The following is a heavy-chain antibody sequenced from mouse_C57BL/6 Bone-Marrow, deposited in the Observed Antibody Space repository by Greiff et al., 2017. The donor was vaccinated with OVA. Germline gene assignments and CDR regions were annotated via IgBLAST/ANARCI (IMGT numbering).Heavy chain of an antibody. CDR3: TRLLDAMDY. V-gene: IGHV5-9-1*02. D-gene: IGHD2-1*01. Sequence: EVKLVESGEGLVKPGGSLKLSCAASGFTFSSYAMSWVRQTPEKRLEWVAYISSGGDYIYYADTVKGRFTISRDNARNTLYRQMRSLKSEDTAMFYCTRLLDAMDYWGQGTSVTVSS. CDR2: ISSGGDYI. CDR1: GFTFSSYA. J-gene: IGHJ4*01.